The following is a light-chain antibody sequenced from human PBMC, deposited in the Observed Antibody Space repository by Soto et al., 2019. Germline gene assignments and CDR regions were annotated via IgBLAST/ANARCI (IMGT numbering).Light chain of an antibody. CDR1: SSDVDAFDY. J-gene: IGLJ1*01. CDR3: TSFTSSSTQV. V-gene: IGLV2-14*01. Sequence: QSALTHPASVSGSPGQSITISCTGTSSDVDAFDYVSWYQQHPGKAPKLMIFEVSDRPSGVSDRFSGSKSGSTASLTISGLQAEDEADYFCTSFTSSSTQVFGTGTKVTVL. CDR2: EVS.